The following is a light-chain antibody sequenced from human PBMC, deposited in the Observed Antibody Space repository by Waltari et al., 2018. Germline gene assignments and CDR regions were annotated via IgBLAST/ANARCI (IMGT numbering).Light chain of an antibody. Sequence: EIVMTQSPATLSVSPGERATLSCRASQSVSSNLAWYQQKPGQAPRLLIYGASTRANGIPARFSGSGSGTEFTLTISSLQSEDFALYYCQQYNNWATFGQGTRLEIK. CDR3: QQYNNWAT. V-gene: IGKV3-15*01. CDR1: QSVSSN. CDR2: GAS. J-gene: IGKJ5*01.